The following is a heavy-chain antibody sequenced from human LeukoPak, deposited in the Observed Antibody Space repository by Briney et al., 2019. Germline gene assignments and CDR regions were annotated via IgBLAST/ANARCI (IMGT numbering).Heavy chain of an antibody. V-gene: IGHV4-34*01. J-gene: IGHJ4*02. D-gene: IGHD6-13*01. CDR2: INHSGST. CDR1: GGSFSGYY. CDR3: ARGPFWYSDY. Sequence: PSETLSLTCAVYGGSFSGYYWSWIRQPPGKGLEWIGEINHSGSTNYNPSLKSRVTISVDTSKNQFSLKLSSVTAADTAVYYCARGPFWYSDYWGQGTLVTVSS.